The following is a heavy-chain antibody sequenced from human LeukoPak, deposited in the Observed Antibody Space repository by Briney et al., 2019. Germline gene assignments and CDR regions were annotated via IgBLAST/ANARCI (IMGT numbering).Heavy chain of an antibody. CDR3: ARDLVYSSSSPTDY. CDR2: IYHRGST. CDR1: GYSISSGYC. J-gene: IGHJ4*02. D-gene: IGHD6-6*01. Sequence: SETLSLTCTVSGYSISSGYCWGWIRQPPGKGLEWIGSIYHRGSTYYNPSLKSRVTISLDTSKNQFSLKLSSVSAADTAAYYCARDLVYSSSSPTDYWGQGTLVTVSS. V-gene: IGHV4-38-2*02.